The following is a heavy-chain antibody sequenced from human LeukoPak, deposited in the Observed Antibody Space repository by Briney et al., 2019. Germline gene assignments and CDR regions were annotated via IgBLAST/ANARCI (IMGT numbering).Heavy chain of an antibody. D-gene: IGHD6-6*01. CDR2: IYYSGST. J-gene: IGHJ5*02. V-gene: IGHV4-39*01. CDR1: GGSISDYY. CDR3: ARSIAARPGAGFDP. Sequence: SETLSLTCTVSGGSISDYYWSWIRQPPGKGLEWIGSIYYSGSTYYNPSLKSRVTISVDTSKNQFSLKLSSVTAADTAVYYCARSIAARPGAGFDPWGQGTLVTVSS.